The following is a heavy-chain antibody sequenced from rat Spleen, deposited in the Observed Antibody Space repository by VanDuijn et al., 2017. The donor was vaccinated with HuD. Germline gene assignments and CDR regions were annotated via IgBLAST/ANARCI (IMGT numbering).Heavy chain of an antibody. CDR3: ARPTTGIPFNY. D-gene: IGHD1-9*01. CDR2: IKYGDFTP. J-gene: IGHJ2*01. CDR1: GFTFSEFY. Sequence: EVQLVESGGGLVQPGRSLELSCAASGFTFSEFYMAWVRQAPKKGLEWVASIKYGDFTPYYGESVMGRFTISRDTAQNTLYLQMNSLRSEDTATYYCARPTTGIPFNYWGQGVMVTVSS. V-gene: IGHV5-22*01.